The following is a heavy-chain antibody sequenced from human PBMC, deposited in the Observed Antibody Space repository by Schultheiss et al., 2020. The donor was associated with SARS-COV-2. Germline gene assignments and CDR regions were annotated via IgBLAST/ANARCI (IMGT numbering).Heavy chain of an antibody. CDR2: IYYSGST. CDR1: GGSISSYY. J-gene: IGHJ3*02. Sequence: SETLSLTCTVSGGSISSYYWSWIRQPPGKGLEWIGSIYYSGSTYYNPSLKSRVTISVDTSKNQFSLKLSSVTAADTAVYYCARGGVTRADAFDIWGQGTMVTVSS. V-gene: IGHV4-59*05. D-gene: IGHD3-16*01. CDR3: ARGGVTRADAFDI.